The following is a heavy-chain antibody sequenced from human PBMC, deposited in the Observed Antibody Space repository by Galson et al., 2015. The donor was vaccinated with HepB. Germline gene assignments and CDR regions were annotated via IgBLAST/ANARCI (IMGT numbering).Heavy chain of an antibody. CDR2: TSPYSSNT. Sequence: SVKVSCKASGHTFNIYGISWVRQAPGQGLEWMGWTSPYSSNTKYAQTVQDRVTMTTDTSTSTAYMELRSLRSDDTAVYYCARADPTKSYYMDVWGKGTTGTVSS. J-gene: IGHJ6*03. V-gene: IGHV1-18*01. CDR3: ARADPTKSYYMDV. CDR1: GHTFNIYG.